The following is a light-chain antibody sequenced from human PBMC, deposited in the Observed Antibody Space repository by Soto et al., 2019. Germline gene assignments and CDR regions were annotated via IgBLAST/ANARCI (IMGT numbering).Light chain of an antibody. V-gene: IGLV2-14*01. J-gene: IGLJ3*02. Sequence: QSALTQPASVSGSPGQSSTISCTGTSSDVGGSNYVSWYQQHPGKAPKLMIYDVSNRPAGVSNRFSGSKSGNTASLTISGLQAEDEADYSCSSYTSSSTRVFGGGTKLTVL. CDR1: SSDVGGSNY. CDR3: SSYTSSSTRV. CDR2: DVS.